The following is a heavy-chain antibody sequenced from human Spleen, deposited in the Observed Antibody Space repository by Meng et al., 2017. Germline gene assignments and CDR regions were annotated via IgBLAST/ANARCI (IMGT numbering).Heavy chain of an antibody. CDR2: IYYSGST. D-gene: IGHD3-16*02. J-gene: IGHJ4*02. Sequence: SETLSLTCTVSGGSISSSSYYWGWIRQPPGKGLEWIGSIYYSGSTYYNPSLKSRVTISVDTSKNHFSLKLSSVTVADTAVYYCHRLGNGGVIAFWGQGTLVTVSS. V-gene: IGHV4-39*07. CDR3: HRLGNGGVIAF. CDR1: GGSISSSSYY.